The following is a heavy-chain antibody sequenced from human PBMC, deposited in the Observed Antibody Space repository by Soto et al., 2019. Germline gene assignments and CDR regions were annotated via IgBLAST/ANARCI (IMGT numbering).Heavy chain of an antibody. D-gene: IGHD6-19*01. CDR1: GFTFSSYW. CDR3: AASSGWYVGAFDY. J-gene: IGHJ4*02. V-gene: IGHV3-7*01. CDR2: IKQDGSEK. Sequence: GGSLRLSCAASGFTFSSYWMSWVRQAPGKGLEWVANIKQDGSEKYYVDSVKGRFTISRDNAKNSLYLQMNSLRAEDTAVYYCAASSGWYVGAFDYWGQGTLVTVSS.